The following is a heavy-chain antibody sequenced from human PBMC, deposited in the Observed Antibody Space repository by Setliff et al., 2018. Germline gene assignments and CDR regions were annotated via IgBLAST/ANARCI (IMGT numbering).Heavy chain of an antibody. CDR2: IDYSGNT. J-gene: IGHJ4*02. Sequence: LSLTCTVSGDSIRGVSHYWGWIRQSPGRGLEWLGSIDYSGNTFYNPSLKSRVSMSVDTSTKQFSLMLSSMTAADATVYYCARHRRSCSGASCHFDYWGRGALVTVSS. CDR1: GDSIRGVSHY. D-gene: IGHD2-15*01. V-gene: IGHV4-39*01. CDR3: ARHRRSCSGASCHFDY.